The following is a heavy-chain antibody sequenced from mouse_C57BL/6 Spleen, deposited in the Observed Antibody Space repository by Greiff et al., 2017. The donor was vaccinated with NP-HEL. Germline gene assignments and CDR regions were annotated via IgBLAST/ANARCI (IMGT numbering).Heavy chain of an antibody. CDR1: GFSLTSYG. D-gene: IGHD2-2*01. CDR2: IWGVGST. V-gene: IGHV2-6*01. J-gene: IGHJ3*01. CDR3: ARGKGYGGFAY. Sequence: VKLMESGPGLVAPSQSLSITCTVSGFSLTSYGVDWVRQSPGKGLEWLGVIWGVGSTNYNSALKSRLSISKDNSKSQVFLKMNSLQTDDTAMYYCARGKGYGGFAYWGQGTLVTVSA.